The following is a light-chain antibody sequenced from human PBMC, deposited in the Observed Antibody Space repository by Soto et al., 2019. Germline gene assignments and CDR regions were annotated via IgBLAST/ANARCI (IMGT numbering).Light chain of an antibody. CDR3: QHYNNGWA. Sequence: MVMTQSPATLSVSPGERATLSCRAGQSVSSDVAWYQQKPGQAPRLLIYGACTRATGIPARFSGSGSGTEFSLTVSSLESEDSAVYYCQHYNNGWAFGQGTKVEVK. CDR2: GAC. J-gene: IGKJ1*01. V-gene: IGKV3-15*01. CDR1: QSVSSD.